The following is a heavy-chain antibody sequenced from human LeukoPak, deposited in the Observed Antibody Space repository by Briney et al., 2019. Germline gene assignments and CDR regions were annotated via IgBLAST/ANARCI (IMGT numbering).Heavy chain of an antibody. Sequence: GGSLRLSCAASGFTFSSYSMNWVRQAPGKGLEWVAVISYDGSNKYYADSVKGRFTISRDNSKNTLYLQMNSLRAEDTAVYYCARDSVALHIVVVTAILSYWGQGTLVAVSS. CDR2: ISYDGSNK. CDR3: ARDSVALHIVVVTAILSY. D-gene: IGHD2-21*02. J-gene: IGHJ4*02. V-gene: IGHV3-30*03. CDR1: GFTFSSYS.